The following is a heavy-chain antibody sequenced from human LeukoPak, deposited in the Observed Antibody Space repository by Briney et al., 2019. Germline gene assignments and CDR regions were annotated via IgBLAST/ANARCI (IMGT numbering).Heavy chain of an antibody. D-gene: IGHD3-10*01. V-gene: IGHV3-23*01. CDR3: ARALLLWFGGHDWYFDL. CDR2: ISGSGGST. CDR1: GFTFSSHA. Sequence: PGGSLRLSCAASGFTFSSHAMSWVRQAPGKGLEWVSAISGSGGSTYYADSVKGRFTISRDNSENTLYLQMNSLRAEDTAVYYCARALLLWFGGHDWYFDLWGRGTLVTVSS. J-gene: IGHJ2*01.